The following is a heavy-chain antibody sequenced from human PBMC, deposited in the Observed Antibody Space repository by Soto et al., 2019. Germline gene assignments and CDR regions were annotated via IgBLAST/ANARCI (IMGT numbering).Heavy chain of an antibody. V-gene: IGHV5-51*01. Sequence: PGESLKISCKGSGYSFAGYWIAWVRQMPGKGLEWMGIIYPDNSDTRYSRSFQGQVTISDDKSISTAYLQWSSLKASDTAIYYCARQGPTAATVPLIWFDPWGQGTLVTVSS. J-gene: IGHJ5*02. CDR1: GYSFAGYW. D-gene: IGHD6-13*01. CDR3: ARQGPTAATVPLIWFDP. CDR2: IYPDNSDT.